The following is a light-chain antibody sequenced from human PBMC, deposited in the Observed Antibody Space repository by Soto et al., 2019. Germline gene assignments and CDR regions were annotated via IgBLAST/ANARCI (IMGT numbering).Light chain of an antibody. Sequence: QSALTQPPSASGSPGQSVTISCTGTSSDVGGYDYVSWYQQRPGKAPKLLIHEVTKRPSGVPDRFSGSKSGNTASLTLSGLQAEDEADYYCSSYTSSSTLVFGGGTKLTVL. CDR2: EVT. V-gene: IGLV2-8*01. J-gene: IGLJ2*01. CDR3: SSYTSSSTLV. CDR1: SSDVGGYDY.